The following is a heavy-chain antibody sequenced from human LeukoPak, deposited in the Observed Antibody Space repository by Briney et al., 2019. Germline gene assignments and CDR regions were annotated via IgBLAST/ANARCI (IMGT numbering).Heavy chain of an antibody. CDR1: GGSISSSSYY. CDR3: ARRPLGWLLESGFDP. V-gene: IGHV4-39*07. CDR2: IYYSGST. Sequence: SETLSLTCTVSGGSISSSSYYWGWIRQPPGKGLEWIGSIYYSGSTYYNPSLKSRVTMSVDTSKNQFSLKLSSVTAADTAVYYCARRPLGWLLESGFDPWGQGTLVTVSS. D-gene: IGHD5-24*01. J-gene: IGHJ5*02.